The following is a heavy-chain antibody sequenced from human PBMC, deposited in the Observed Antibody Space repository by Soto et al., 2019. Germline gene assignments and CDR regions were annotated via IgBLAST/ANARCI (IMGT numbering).Heavy chain of an antibody. Sequence: SETLSLTCDVSGGSFTGYYWAWIRQPPGKGLEWIGEINHSGFTNYNPSLTGRVTISLDTSRSQFSLKLDSLTAADTAFYFCARGHGRFAHWGQGTLVTVSS. CDR2: INHSGFT. V-gene: IGHV4-34*01. CDR1: GGSFTGYY. J-gene: IGHJ4*02. CDR3: ARGHGRFAH.